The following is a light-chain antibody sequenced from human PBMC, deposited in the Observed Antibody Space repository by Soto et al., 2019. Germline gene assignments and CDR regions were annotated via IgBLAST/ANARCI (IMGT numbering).Light chain of an antibody. Sequence: QSVLTQPPSASGTPGQRVTISCSGSSSNIGINPVNWYQQFPGTAPKLLIYSNNQRPSGVPDRFSGSKSGTSASLAISGLQSECEAHYYCAACDDSLNGVVFGGGTKLTVL. J-gene: IGLJ3*02. CDR2: SNN. CDR3: AACDDSLNGVV. CDR1: SSNIGINP. V-gene: IGLV1-44*01.